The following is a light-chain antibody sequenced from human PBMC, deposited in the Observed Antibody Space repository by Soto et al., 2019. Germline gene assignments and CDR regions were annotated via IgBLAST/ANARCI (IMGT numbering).Light chain of an antibody. V-gene: IGKV3-15*01. CDR3: HQYNSWPRGT. Sequence: ETVITQSPCTLSLSLSERSTLSCRASQRVSIHLAWYQQKPGQPPRLLLYGASTRATGIPVRFRGSGSGTEFTLTISSLQSEDSAVYYCHQYNSWPRGTFGPGTKVDI. CDR2: GAS. CDR1: QRVSIH. J-gene: IGKJ3*01.